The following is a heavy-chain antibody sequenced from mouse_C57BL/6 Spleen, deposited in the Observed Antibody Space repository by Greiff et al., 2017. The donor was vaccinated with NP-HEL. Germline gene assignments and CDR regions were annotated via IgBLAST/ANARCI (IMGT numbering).Heavy chain of an antibody. CDR2: IDPSDSYT. J-gene: IGHJ2*01. CDR1: GYTFTSYW. D-gene: IGHD1-1*01. CDR3: ARSPSYYYGSSYFDY. Sequence: VQLQQPGAELVMPGASVKLSCKASGYTFTSYWMHWVKQRPGQGLEWIGEIDPSDSYTNYNQKFKGKSTLTVDKSSSTAYMQLSSLTSEDSAVYYCARSPSYYYGSSYFDYWGQGTTLTVSS. V-gene: IGHV1-69*01.